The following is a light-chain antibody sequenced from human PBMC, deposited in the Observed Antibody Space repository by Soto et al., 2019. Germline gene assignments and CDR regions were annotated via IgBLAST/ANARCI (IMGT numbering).Light chain of an antibody. CDR3: TSYAGSSSNVVV. J-gene: IGLJ2*01. CDR2: EVS. V-gene: IGLV2-8*01. CDR1: SSDVGGYNY. Sequence: QSALTQPPSASGSPGQSVTISCTGTSSDVGGYNYVSWYQQHPGKAPKLMIYEVSKRPSGVPDRFSGSKSGNTASLTVSGLQADDEADYYCTSYAGSSSNVVVFGGGTKVTVL.